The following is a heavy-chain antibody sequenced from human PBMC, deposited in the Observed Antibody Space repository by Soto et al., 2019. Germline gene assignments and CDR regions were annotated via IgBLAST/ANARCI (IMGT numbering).Heavy chain of an antibody. CDR1: GFTFSSYS. V-gene: IGHV3-48*02. Sequence: PGGSLRLSCAASGFTFSSYSMNWVRQAPGKGLEWVSYISSSSSSTIYYADSVKGRFTISRDNAKNSLYLQMNSLRDEDTAVYYCTKDQDGYNWYYFDYWGQGTLVTVSS. CDR3: TKDQDGYNWYYFDY. J-gene: IGHJ4*02. D-gene: IGHD5-12*01. CDR2: ISSSSSSTI.